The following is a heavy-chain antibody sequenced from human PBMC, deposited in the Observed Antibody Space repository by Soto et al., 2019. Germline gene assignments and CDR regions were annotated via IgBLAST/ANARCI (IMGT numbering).Heavy chain of an antibody. J-gene: IGHJ4*02. CDR3: ARGLAVAGHFDY. V-gene: IGHV1-2*04. CDR1: GYTFTGYY. Sequence: GASVKVSCEASGYTFTGYYMHCVRQAPGQGLEWMGWINPNSGGTNYAQKFQGWVTMTRDTSISTAYMELSRLRSDDTAVYYCARGLAVAGHFDYWGQGTLVTVSS. CDR2: INPNSGGT. D-gene: IGHD6-19*01.